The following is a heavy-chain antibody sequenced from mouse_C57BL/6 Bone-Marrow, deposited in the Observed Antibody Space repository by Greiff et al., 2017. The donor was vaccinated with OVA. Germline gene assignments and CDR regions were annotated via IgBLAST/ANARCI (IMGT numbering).Heavy chain of an antibody. CDR3: ASSGRVLFAY. Sequence: VKLVESGAELAKPGASVKLSCKASGYTFTSYWMHWVKQRPGQGLEWIGHINPRSGDTKYNQKFKDKATLTADKSSSTAYMQLSSLTYADSAVYYWASSGRVLFAYWGQGTLVTVSA. CDR1: GYTFTSYW. D-gene: IGHD1-3*01. J-gene: IGHJ3*01. V-gene: IGHV1-7*01. CDR2: INPRSGDT.